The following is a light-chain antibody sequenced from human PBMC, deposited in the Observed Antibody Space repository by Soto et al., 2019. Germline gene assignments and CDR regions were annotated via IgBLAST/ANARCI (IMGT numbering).Light chain of an antibody. Sequence: QSALTQPASVSGSPGQSITISCTGTSSDVGSYNLVSWYQQHPGKAPKLMIYGVSKRPSGVSNLFSGSKSGNTASLTISCIQAEDEADYDCCSYAGVNTFYVFGTGTKLTVL. J-gene: IGLJ1*01. CDR1: SSDVGSYNL. V-gene: IGLV2-23*02. CDR2: GVS. CDR3: CSYAGVNTFYV.